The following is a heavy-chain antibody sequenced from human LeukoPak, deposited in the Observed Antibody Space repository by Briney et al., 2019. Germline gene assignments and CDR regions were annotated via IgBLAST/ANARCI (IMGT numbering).Heavy chain of an antibody. V-gene: IGHV1-18*01. D-gene: IGHD3-22*01. CDR1: GYIFTGYY. CDR3: ARDLSYLDYYDSSGTDAFDI. CDR2: ISAYNGNT. J-gene: IGHJ3*02. Sequence: ASVKVSCKASGYIFTGYYIHWVRQAPGHGLEWMGWISAYNGNTNYAQKLQGRVTMTTDTSTSTAYMELRSLRSDDTAVYYCARDLSYLDYYDSSGTDAFDIWGQGTMVTVSS.